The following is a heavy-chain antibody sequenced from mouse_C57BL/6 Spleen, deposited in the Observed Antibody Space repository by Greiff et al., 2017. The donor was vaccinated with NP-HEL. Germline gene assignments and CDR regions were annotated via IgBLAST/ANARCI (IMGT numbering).Heavy chain of an antibody. CDR1: GFTFNTYA. CDR2: IRSKSSNYAT. Sequence: EVMLVESGGGLVQPKGSLKLSCAASGFTFNTYAMHWVRQAPGKGLEWVARIRSKSSNYATYYADSVKDRFTISRDDSQSMLYMQMNNLKTEDTAIYYGVSHYSNYYYYAMDYWGQGTSVTVSS. D-gene: IGHD2-5*01. V-gene: IGHV10-3*01. J-gene: IGHJ4*01. CDR3: VSHYSNYYYYAMDY.